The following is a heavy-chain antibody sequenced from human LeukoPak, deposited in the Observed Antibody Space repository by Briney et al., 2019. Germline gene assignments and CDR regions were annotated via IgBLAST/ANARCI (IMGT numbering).Heavy chain of an antibody. J-gene: IGHJ3*02. V-gene: IGHV3-30-3*01. CDR1: GFTFSSYA. CDR2: ISYDGSNK. CDR3: ASAYYYDSSGPRNAFDI. Sequence: GGSLRLSCAASGFTFSSYAMHWVRQAPGKGLEWVSVISYDGSNKYYADSVKGRFTISRDNSKNTLYLQMNSLRAEDTAVYYCASAYYYDSSGPRNAFDIWGQGTMVTVSS. D-gene: IGHD3-22*01.